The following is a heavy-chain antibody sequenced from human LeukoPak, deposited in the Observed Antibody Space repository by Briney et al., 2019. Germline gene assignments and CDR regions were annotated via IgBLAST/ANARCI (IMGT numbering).Heavy chain of an antibody. V-gene: IGHV4-38-2*02. Sequence: SETLSLTCTVSGYSISSGYYWCCIRHPPGEGLVWIGSIYHSGRPYYNPSLKSRVTIPVATSNNHFSLKLSSATAADSVVYYSTIPRLLFHYYCGQGTLVTVSS. CDR3: TIPRLLFHYY. CDR1: GYSISSGYY. J-gene: IGHJ4*02. CDR2: IYHSGRP. D-gene: IGHD2-21*01.